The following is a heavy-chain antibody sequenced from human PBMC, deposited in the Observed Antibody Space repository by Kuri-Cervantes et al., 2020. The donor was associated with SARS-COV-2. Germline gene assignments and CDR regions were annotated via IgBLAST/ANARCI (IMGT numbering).Heavy chain of an antibody. D-gene: IGHD3-22*01. CDR2: VSSDGTNQ. Sequence: LSLTCAASGFTFNTCAMHWVRQAPGKGLEWVAMVSSDGTNQSYADSVKGRFTISRDNSKNTLYLQMHSLRVEDTAVYYCAKLGYYYDNNGYRDIDGFDIWGQGTMVTVSS. CDR1: GFTFNTCA. CDR3: AKLGYYYDNNGYRDIDGFDI. V-gene: IGHV3-30*04. J-gene: IGHJ3*02.